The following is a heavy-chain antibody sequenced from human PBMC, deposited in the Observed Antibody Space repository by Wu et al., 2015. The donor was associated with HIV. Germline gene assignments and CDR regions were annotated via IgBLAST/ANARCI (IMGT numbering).Heavy chain of an antibody. Sequence: VQLVQSGGEVKKPGASVKVACKSSGYIFSDSGIHWVRQTPREGLEWMGWISAQNGNTKYAQKFQGRVTMTTETSSSTAYMELRSLRSDDTAVYFCARGHYYDSSSSPMYWGPGTRVTVSS. J-gene: IGHJ4*02. D-gene: IGHD3-16*01. CDR3: ARGHYYDSSSSPMY. CDR2: ISAQNGNT. CDR1: GYIFSDSG. V-gene: IGHV1-18*01.